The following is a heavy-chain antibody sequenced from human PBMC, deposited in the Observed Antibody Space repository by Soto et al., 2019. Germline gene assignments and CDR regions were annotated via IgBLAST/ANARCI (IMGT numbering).Heavy chain of an antibody. Sequence: PSETLSLTSSVSGGSIGIGSYFYPWIRQHPGKGLEWIGHIYSSGTTDYNPSLKSRVTISMDKSKNHFSLKLRSVTAADAAVYYCARDYGDYHAYGYWGQGNLVNVS. CDR1: GGSIGIGSYF. CDR2: IYSSGTT. V-gene: IGHV4-31*03. CDR3: ARDYGDYHAYGY. D-gene: IGHD4-17*01. J-gene: IGHJ4*02.